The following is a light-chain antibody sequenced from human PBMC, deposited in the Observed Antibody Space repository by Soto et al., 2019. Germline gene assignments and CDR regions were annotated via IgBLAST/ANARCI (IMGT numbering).Light chain of an antibody. V-gene: IGKV2-28*01. Sequence: VMNQSPLSLPVTPGESASISCRSSESLQQATDYNYVDWHLQSPGQSPKLLIYLASIRASGVTDRFSGRGWGTNVTLQISIVEAEEVGVYYCIQALHIQWTFGQGTKVEIK. CDR1: ESLQQATDYNY. CDR2: LAS. CDR3: IQALHIQWT. J-gene: IGKJ1*01.